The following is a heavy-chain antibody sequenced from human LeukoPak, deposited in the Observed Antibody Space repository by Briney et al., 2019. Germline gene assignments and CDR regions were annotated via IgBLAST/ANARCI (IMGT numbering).Heavy chain of an antibody. J-gene: IGHJ4*02. Sequence: PGRSLRLSCAASGFTFSSYGMHWVRQAPGKGLEWVAVIWYDGSNKYYRDSIKGRFTISRDNSKNTLYLQMNSLRAEDTAVYYCARRIDGYNTNYFDYWGQGTLVTVSS. CDR2: IWYDGSNK. CDR3: ARRIDGYNTNYFDY. V-gene: IGHV3-33*01. CDR1: GFTFSSYG. D-gene: IGHD5-24*01.